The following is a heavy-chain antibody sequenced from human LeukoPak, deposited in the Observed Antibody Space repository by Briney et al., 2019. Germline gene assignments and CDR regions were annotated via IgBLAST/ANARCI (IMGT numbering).Heavy chain of an antibody. D-gene: IGHD3-22*01. Sequence: GESLKISCKASGYIFTNYWIGWVRQMPGKGLEWMGIIQPRDSDTRYSPSFQGRVTFSADKSINTASLQWSSLKASDTAMYYCARPSESSGYYSHDAFDIWGPGTVVTVSS. CDR2: IQPRDSDT. CDR1: GYIFTNYW. CDR3: ARPSESSGYYSHDAFDI. J-gene: IGHJ3*02. V-gene: IGHV5-51*01.